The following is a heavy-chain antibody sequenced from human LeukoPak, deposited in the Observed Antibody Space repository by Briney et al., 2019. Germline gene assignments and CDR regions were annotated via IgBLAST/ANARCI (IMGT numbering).Heavy chain of an antibody. D-gene: IGHD4-23*01. V-gene: IGHV3-23*01. J-gene: IGHJ4*02. CDR1: GFTFSSYA. CDR2: ISSSADST. CDR3: AKPLEKYTYGGNFDY. Sequence: GGSLRLSCEASGFTFSSYATSWVRQAPGKGLAWVSVISSSADSTYYADSVKGRFTISRDNSKNTLYLQMNNLRAEDTAVYYCAKPLEKYTYGGNFDYWGQGILVTVSS.